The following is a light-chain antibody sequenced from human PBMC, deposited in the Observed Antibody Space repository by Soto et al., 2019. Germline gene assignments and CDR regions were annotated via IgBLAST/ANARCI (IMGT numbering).Light chain of an antibody. Sequence: QSVLTQPASVSGSPGQSVTISCTGTSSEVGGYNYVSWYQQHPGKAPKLMIYDVSNRPSGVSNRFSGSKSGYTASLTISRLQAEDEADYYCSSYTSSNTYVFGTGTKVTVL. J-gene: IGLJ1*01. CDR3: SSYTSSNTYV. CDR1: SSEVGGYNY. V-gene: IGLV2-14*03. CDR2: DVS.